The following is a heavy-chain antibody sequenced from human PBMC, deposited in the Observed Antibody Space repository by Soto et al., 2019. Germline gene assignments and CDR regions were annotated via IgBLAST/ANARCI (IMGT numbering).Heavy chain of an antibody. D-gene: IGHD2-2*01. V-gene: IGHV1-18*01. CDR2: ISTYNGNT. Sequence: ASVKVSCKASGYTFINYGISWVRQAPGRRLEWVGWISTYNGNTKYSQKFQGRVTITRDTSASTAYMDLSSLRSEDTAMYYCARTGMPDYFDYWGQGTLVTVSS. CDR3: ARTGMPDYFDY. CDR1: GYTFINYG. J-gene: IGHJ4*02.